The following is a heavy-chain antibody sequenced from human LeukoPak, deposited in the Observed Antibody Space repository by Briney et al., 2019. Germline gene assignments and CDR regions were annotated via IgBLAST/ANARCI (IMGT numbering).Heavy chain of an antibody. CDR3: ARVGISDAFDI. V-gene: IGHV3-48*03. CDR1: GFTFSSYE. CDR2: ISSSGSTI. D-gene: IGHD2-15*01. Sequence: GGSLRLSCAASGFTFSSYEMNWVRQAPGKGLEWVSYISSSGSTIYHADSVKGRFTISRDNAKNSLYLQMNSLRAEDTAVYYCARVGISDAFDIWGQGTMVTVSS. J-gene: IGHJ3*02.